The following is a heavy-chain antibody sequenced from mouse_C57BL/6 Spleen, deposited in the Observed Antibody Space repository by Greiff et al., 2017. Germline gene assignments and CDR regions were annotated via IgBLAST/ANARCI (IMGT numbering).Heavy chain of an antibody. CDR1: GFTFSSYG. V-gene: IGHV5-6*02. J-gene: IGHJ4*01. Sequence: EVKVEESGGDLVKPGGSLKLSCAASGFTFSSYGMSWVRQTPDKRLEWVATISSGGSYTYYPDSVKGRFTISRDNAKNTLYLQMSRLKSEDTAMYYCARQTITTVVATDYAMDYWGQGTSVTGSS. D-gene: IGHD1-1*01. CDR2: ISSGGSYT. CDR3: ARQTITTVVATDYAMDY.